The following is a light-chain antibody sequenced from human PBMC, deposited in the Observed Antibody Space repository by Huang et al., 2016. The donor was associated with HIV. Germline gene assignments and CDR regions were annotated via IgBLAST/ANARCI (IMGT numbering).Light chain of an antibody. CDR3: QQYDNFPPSIT. Sequence: DIQMTQSPSPLSASVGDRVTITCQASQDISNHLNWYQQRPGKAPKLLIDDASNLEVGVPSRFSGSGSGTEFSFTISSLQPEDIATYYCQQYDNFPPSITFGQGTRLEIK. CDR1: QDISNH. V-gene: IGKV1-33*01. J-gene: IGKJ5*01. CDR2: DAS.